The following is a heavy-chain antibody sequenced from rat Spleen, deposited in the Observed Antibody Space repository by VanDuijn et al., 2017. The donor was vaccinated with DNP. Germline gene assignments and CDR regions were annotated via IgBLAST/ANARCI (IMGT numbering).Heavy chain of an antibody. J-gene: IGHJ2*01. D-gene: IGHD1-1*01. CDR2: ISTGGDNT. V-gene: IGHV5-25*01. CDR3: ARQRYYSGHFDY. CDR1: RFTFSNYH. Sequence: EVQLVESDGGLVQPGRSLKLSCAASRFTFSNYHMAWVRQAPTKGLEWVASISTGGDNTHYRHSVKGRFIISRHNAKNTLYLQVNSLRSEDTATYYCARQRYYSGHFDYWGQGVMVTVYS.